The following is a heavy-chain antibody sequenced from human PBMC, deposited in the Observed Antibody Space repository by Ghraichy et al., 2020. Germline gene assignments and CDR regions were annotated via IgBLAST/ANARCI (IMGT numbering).Heavy chain of an antibody. Sequence: SVKVSCKASGGTFSSYAISWVRQAPGQGLEWMGGIIPIFGTANYAQKFQGRVTITADKSTSTAYMELSSLRSEDTAVYYCASDYYGSGSYRYYYYYYMDVWGKGTTVTVSS. CDR3: ASDYYGSGSYRYYYYYYMDV. D-gene: IGHD3-10*01. V-gene: IGHV1-69*06. CDR1: GGTFSSYA. CDR2: IIPIFGTA. J-gene: IGHJ6*03.